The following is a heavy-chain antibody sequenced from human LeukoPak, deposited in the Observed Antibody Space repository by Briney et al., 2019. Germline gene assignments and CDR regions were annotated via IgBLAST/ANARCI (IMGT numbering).Heavy chain of an antibody. CDR3: ARDAISPGMIDY. CDR2: INPDSGGT. CDR1: GYSFTAYY. J-gene: IGHJ4*02. Sequence: PEASVKVSCKASGYSFTAYYIHWVRQAPGQGLEWMGWINPDSGGTNFAQKFQGRVTMTRDTSISTIYLQVSRLTSKDTAVYYCARDAISPGMIDYWGQGTLVTVSS. V-gene: IGHV1-2*02.